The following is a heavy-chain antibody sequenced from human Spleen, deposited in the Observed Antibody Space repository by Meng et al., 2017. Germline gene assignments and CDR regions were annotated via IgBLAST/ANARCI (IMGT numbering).Heavy chain of an antibody. V-gene: IGHV4-34*01. CDR2: INHSGST. CDR3: ARDIGLYGSGSRGVDV. J-gene: IGHJ6*02. CDR1: GGSFSGYY. D-gene: IGHD3-10*01. Sequence: SETLSLTCAVYGGSFSGYYWSWIRQPPGKGLEWIGEINHSGSTNYNPSLKSRVTISIDTSKNQFSLKMASVTAADTAVYYCARDIGLYGSGSRGVDVWGQGTTVTVSS.